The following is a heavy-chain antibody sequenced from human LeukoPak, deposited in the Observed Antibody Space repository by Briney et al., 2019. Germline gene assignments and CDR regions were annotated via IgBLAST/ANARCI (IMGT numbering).Heavy chain of an antibody. CDR3: TTGGLERFFFDY. J-gene: IGHJ4*02. Sequence: GGSLRLSCAASGFSFNNAWMNWVRQTPGKGLEWVGRIKSKTDGGTTEYAAAVKGRFTISRDDSKNTLYLQLNSLKTEDTAVYYCTTGGLERFFFDYWGQGTLVTVSS. CDR1: GFSFNNAW. D-gene: IGHD1-1*01. CDR2: IKSKTDGGTT. V-gene: IGHV3-15*07.